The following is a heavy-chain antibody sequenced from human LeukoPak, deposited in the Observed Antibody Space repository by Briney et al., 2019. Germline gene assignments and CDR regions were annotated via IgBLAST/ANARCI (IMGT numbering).Heavy chain of an antibody. D-gene: IGHD1-26*01. Sequence: GGSLRLSCAASGFTFDDYGMSWVRQAPGKGLEWVSGINWNGGSTGYADSVKGRFTISRDNAKNFLYLQMNSLRAEDTALYHCARDLALGWFDPWGQGTLVTVSS. J-gene: IGHJ5*02. CDR2: INWNGGST. CDR3: ARDLALGWFDP. V-gene: IGHV3-20*01. CDR1: GFTFDDYG.